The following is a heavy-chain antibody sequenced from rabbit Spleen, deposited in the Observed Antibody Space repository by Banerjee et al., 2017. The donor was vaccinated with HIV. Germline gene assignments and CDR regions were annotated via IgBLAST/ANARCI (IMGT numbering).Heavy chain of an antibody. V-gene: IGHV1S40*01. CDR3: ARDLVTAIGWNFAL. Sequence: QSLEESGGDLVKPGASLTLTCTASGFSFSSNDYMCWVRQAPGKGLEWIACINIVTGKSVYASWATGRFTMSRTSSTTVTLRIASLTAADTATYFCARDLVTAIGWNFALWGPGTLVTVS. J-gene: IGHJ6*01. CDR2: INIVTGKS. D-gene: IGHD7-1*01. CDR1: GFSFSSNDY.